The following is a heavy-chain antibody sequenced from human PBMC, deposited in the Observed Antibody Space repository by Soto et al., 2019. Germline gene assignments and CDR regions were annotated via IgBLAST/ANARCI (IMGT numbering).Heavy chain of an antibody. J-gene: IGHJ4*02. CDR3: ARQGSY. CDR2: IYFNGNT. Sequence: PSETLSLTCTVSGVSIIDTSYYWGWIRQPPGKGLDWIGTIYFNGNTFYNPSLKSRLTISVDTSSNQFSLRLTSVTAADTAVYYCARQGSYWGQGTLVTVSS. CDR1: GVSIIDTSYY. V-gene: IGHV4-39*01.